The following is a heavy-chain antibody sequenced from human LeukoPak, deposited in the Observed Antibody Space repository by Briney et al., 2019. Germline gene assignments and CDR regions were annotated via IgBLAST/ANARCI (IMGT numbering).Heavy chain of an antibody. CDR3: ARGDGPTVTADYFQN. Sequence: GGSLRLSCAASGFTFDDYGMSLVRQVPGKGLEWVSGINWNSGVTGYADSVKGRFNISRDNAKNSLFLEMNSLRDEDTAFYYCARGDGPTVTADYFQNWGQGTLVTVS. CDR2: INWNSGVT. CDR1: GFTFDDYG. D-gene: IGHD2-21*02. V-gene: IGHV3-20*04. J-gene: IGHJ1*01.